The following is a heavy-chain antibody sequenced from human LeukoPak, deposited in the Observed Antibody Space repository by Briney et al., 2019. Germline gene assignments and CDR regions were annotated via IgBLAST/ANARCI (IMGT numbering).Heavy chain of an antibody. CDR1: GFTFSSYN. J-gene: IGHJ4*02. Sequence: GGSLRLSCAASGFTFSSYNMNWVRQAPGKGLEWVSSISSSSSHIYYADSVKGRFTISRDNAKNSLYLQMNSLRAEDTAVYYCAKGPYSGYDYFDYWGQGTLVTVSS. V-gene: IGHV3-21*01. CDR3: AKGPYSGYDYFDY. CDR2: ISSSSSHI. D-gene: IGHD5-12*01.